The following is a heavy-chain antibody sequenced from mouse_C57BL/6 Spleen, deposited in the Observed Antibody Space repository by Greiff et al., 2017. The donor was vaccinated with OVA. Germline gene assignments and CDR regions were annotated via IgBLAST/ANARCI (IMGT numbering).Heavy chain of an antibody. Sequence: EVMLVESEGGLVQPGSSMKLSCTASGFTFSDYYMAWVRQVPEKGLEWVANINYDGSSTYYLDSLKSRFIISRDNAKNILYLQMSSLKSEDTATYYCARLGRRGYFDVWGTGTTVTVSS. CDR2: INYDGSST. CDR3: ARLGRRGYFDV. D-gene: IGHD4-1*01. CDR1: GFTFSDYY. J-gene: IGHJ1*03. V-gene: IGHV5-16*01.